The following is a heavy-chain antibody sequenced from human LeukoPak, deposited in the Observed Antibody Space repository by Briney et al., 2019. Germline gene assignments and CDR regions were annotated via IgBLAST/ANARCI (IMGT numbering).Heavy chain of an antibody. CDR2: MNPNSGNT. Sequence: ASVKVSCKASGYTFTSYDIYWVRQATGQGLEWMGWMNPNSGNTGYAQKFQGRVTMTRNTSISTAYMELSSLRSEDTAVYYCAREGTGDQDYYYYGMDVWGQGTTVTVSS. CDR3: AREGTGDQDYYYYGMDV. CDR1: GYTFTSYD. D-gene: IGHD7-27*01. J-gene: IGHJ6*02. V-gene: IGHV1-8*01.